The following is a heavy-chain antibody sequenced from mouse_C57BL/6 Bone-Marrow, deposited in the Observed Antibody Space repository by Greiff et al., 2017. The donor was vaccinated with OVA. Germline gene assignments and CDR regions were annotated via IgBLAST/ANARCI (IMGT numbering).Heavy chain of an antibody. CDR1: GYTFTSYG. V-gene: IGHV1-81*01. CDR3: ARGGDGRYFDV. D-gene: IGHD3-3*01. Sequence: VKLVESGAELARPGASVKLSCKASGYTFTSYGISWVKQRTGQGLEWIGEIYPRSGNTYYNEKFKGKATLTADKSSSTAYMELRSLTSEDSAVYFCARGGDGRYFDVWGTGTTVTVSS. CDR2: IYPRSGNT. J-gene: IGHJ1*03.